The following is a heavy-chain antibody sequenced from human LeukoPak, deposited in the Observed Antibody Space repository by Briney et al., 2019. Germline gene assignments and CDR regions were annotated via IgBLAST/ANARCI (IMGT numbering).Heavy chain of an antibody. Sequence: ASVKVSCKASGYGFSDVYFNWVRQAPGQGLEWMGRINPHSGATNYAQRFQGRVSMDASFDTAYMELSRLTSDDTAVYYCATSSNVTHTRDPWGQGTLVTVSS. CDR1: GYGFSDVY. CDR2: INPHSGAT. V-gene: IGHV1-2*06. CDR3: ATSSNVTHTRDP. J-gene: IGHJ5*02.